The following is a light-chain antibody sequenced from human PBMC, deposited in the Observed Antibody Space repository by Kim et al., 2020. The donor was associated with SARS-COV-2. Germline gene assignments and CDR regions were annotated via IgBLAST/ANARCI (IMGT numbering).Light chain of an antibody. CDR3: QVWDSRTDRYV. CDR1: DIGSKG. Sequence: SYELTQPPSLSVAPGKTATITCGGDDIGSKGVHWYQQKSGQAPVVVIYYDSERPSGTPERISGSSSGNTATLTISRVEAGDEADYYCQVWDSRTDRYVFGSGTKVTVL. J-gene: IGLJ1*01. CDR2: YDS. V-gene: IGLV3-21*04.